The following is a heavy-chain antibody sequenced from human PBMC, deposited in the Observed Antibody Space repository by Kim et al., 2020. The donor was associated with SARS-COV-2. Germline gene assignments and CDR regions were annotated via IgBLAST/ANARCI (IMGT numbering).Heavy chain of an antibody. CDR2: INSDGSST. CDR1: GFTFSSYW. CDR3: ARGWYSSSPEFRGMDV. V-gene: IGHV3-74*01. J-gene: IGHJ6*02. Sequence: GGSLRLSCAASGFTFSSYWMHWVRQAPGKGLVWVSRINSDGSSTSYADSVKGRFTISRDNAKNTLYLQMNSLRAEDTAVYYCARGWYSSSPEFRGMDVWGQGTTVTVSS. D-gene: IGHD6-6*01.